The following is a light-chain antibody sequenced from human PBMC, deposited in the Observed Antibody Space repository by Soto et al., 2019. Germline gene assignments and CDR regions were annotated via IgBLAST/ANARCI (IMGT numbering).Light chain of an antibody. J-gene: IGKJ1*01. V-gene: IGKV3-20*01. Sequence: EIVLTQSPGTLSLSPGERATLSCRATQSVSSSYLVWYQQKPGQAPRLLIHGASSRATGIPDRFSGSGSGTDFTLTISSLQPEDFATYYCQQSYSTPRTFGQGTKVEIK. CDR1: QSVSSSY. CDR3: QQSYSTPRT. CDR2: GAS.